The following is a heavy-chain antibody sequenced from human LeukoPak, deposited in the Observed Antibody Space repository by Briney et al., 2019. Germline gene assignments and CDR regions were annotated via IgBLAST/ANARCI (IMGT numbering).Heavy chain of an antibody. CDR3: ARESIAAAGTGRFFDP. CDR1: GGSISSSSYY. CDR2: IYYSGST. V-gene: IGHV4-39*07. D-gene: IGHD6-13*01. Sequence: SETLSLTCTVSGGSISSSSYYWGWIRQPPGKGLEWIGSIYYSGSTYYNPSLKSRVTISVDTSKNQFSLKLSSVTAADTAVYYCARESIAAAGTGRFFDPWGQGTLVTVSS. J-gene: IGHJ5*02.